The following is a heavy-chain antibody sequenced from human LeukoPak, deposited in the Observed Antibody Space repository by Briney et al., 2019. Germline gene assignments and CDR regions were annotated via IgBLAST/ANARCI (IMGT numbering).Heavy chain of an antibody. D-gene: IGHD3-22*01. Sequence: GGSLRLSCAVSGFTFNNYAMSWVRQAPGKGLEWVSVISGSGGSTDYADSVKGRFTISRDNSKNTLYLQMNSLRAEDTAVYYCAKGDSTYYYDSSGYMWGQGTLVTVSS. CDR1: GFTFNNYA. V-gene: IGHV3-23*01. CDR3: AKGDSTYYYDSSGYM. CDR2: ISGSGGST. J-gene: IGHJ4*02.